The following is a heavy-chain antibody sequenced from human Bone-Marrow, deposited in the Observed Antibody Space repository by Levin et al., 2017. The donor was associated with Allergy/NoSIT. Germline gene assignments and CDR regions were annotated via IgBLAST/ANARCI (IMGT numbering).Heavy chain of an antibody. CDR1: GSTFSDYY. J-gene: IGHJ5*02. V-gene: IGHV3-11*01. CDR2: ITSSGTTT. D-gene: IGHD2-21*02. Sequence: PGGSLRLSCTLSGSTFSDYYMSWIRQAPGKGLEWVSYITSSGTTTYYADSVRGRFTVSRDNAENSLYLQMNSLTAEDTAVYYCARDTSLLSRFDTWGQGTLVTVSS. CDR3: ARDTSLLSRFDT.